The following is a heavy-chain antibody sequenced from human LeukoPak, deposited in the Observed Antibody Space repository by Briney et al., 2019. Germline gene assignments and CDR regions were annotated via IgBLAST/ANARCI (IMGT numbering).Heavy chain of an antibody. V-gene: IGHV3-48*03. J-gene: IGHJ1*01. CDR2: ISSSGSTI. CDR3: ARDSQTPTYDILTEDFQH. Sequence: PGGSLRLSCAASGFTFSSYEMNWVRQAPGKGLEWVSYISSSGSTIYYADSVKGRFTISRDNAKNSLYLQMNSLRAEDTAVYYCARDSQTPTYDILTEDFQHWGQGTLVTVSS. D-gene: IGHD3-9*01. CDR1: GFTFSSYE.